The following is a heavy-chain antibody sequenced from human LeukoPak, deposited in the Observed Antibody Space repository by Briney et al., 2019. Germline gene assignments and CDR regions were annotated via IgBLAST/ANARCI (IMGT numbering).Heavy chain of an antibody. Sequence: PSETLSLTCTDSGGSITSYYWSWIRQPPGKGLEWIGYIYYSGSTNYNPSLKSRVTISVDTSKNQFSLKLSSVTAADTAVYYCARAALVTMLDVWGQGTTVTVSS. CDR3: ARAALVTMLDV. D-gene: IGHD2-21*02. CDR2: IYYSGST. J-gene: IGHJ6*02. V-gene: IGHV4-59*01. CDR1: GGSITSYY.